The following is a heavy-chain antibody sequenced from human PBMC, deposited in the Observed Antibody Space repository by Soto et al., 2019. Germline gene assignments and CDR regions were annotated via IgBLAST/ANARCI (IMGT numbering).Heavy chain of an antibody. V-gene: IGHV4-39*01. D-gene: IGHD3-9*01. Sequence: QLQLQESGPGLVKPSETLSLTCSVSDDSINSDKYYWGWIRQPPGKGLEWIGSIYYRGNSYYNPSIQTRGTISLDKSKSQFSLKLNYVTAADSAVYFCARLEGLATISYYFDFWGPGALVTVSS. J-gene: IGHJ4*02. CDR1: DDSINSDKYY. CDR3: ARLEGLATISYYFDF. CDR2: IYYRGNS.